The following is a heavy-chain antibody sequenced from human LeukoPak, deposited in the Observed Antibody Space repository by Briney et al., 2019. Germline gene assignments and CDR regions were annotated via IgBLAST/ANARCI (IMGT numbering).Heavy chain of an antibody. CDR3: ARSRSQDY. D-gene: IGHD3-10*01. J-gene: IGHJ4*02. Sequence: GGSLRVSCAASGFTFSSYAMTWVRQAPGKGLEWVANIKEDESEKYYVDSVKGRFTISRDTAKNSLYLQMDSLRAEDTAVYFCARSRSQDYWGQGTLVTVSS. CDR1: GFTFSSYA. V-gene: IGHV3-7*05. CDR2: IKEDESEK.